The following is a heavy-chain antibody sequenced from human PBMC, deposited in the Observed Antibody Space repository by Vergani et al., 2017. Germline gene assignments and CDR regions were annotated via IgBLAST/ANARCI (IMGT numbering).Heavy chain of an antibody. CDR1: GGSLRSGDYY. Sequence: QMQLQESGPRLVKPSQTLSLTCTVSGGSLRSGDYYWTYVRQSPGRGLEWIGHISHSGSAFYNPSLKSRVSMSVDTSKYQFSLNLRSVTDADTAVYYCARVSVAGMSRWFDPWGQGIPVTVSS. V-gene: IGHV4-30-4*08. CDR2: ISHSGSA. J-gene: IGHJ5*02. CDR3: ARVSVAGMSRWFDP. D-gene: IGHD6-19*01.